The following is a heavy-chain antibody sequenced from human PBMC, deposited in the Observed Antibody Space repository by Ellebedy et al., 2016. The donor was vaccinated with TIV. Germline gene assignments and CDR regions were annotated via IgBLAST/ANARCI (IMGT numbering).Heavy chain of an antibody. CDR1: GYTFIGYY. CDR2: IHPNSGDT. D-gene: IGHD1-26*01. V-gene: IGHV1-2*02. Sequence: ASVKVSCXASGYTFIGYYMHWVRQAPGQGPEWIGWIHPNSGDTTYAHKFQGRVTMTRDTSVSTAYMELSRLRSDDTAVYYCAGELGGSYYGFDYWGQGTLVTVSS. CDR3: AGELGGSYYGFDY. J-gene: IGHJ4*02.